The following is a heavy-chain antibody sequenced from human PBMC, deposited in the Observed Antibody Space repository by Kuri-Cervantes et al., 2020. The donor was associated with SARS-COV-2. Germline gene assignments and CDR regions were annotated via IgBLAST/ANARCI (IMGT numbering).Heavy chain of an antibody. V-gene: IGHV3-48*02. CDR1: GFTFSSYS. J-gene: IGHJ6*02. Sequence: GESLKISCLASGFTFSSYSMNWVRQAPGKGLEWVSYISTSSSTIYYADSVKGRFTISRDNAKNSLYLQMNSLRDENTAVYYCARGCYDSPIFYYYGMDVWGQGTTVTVSS. D-gene: IGHD5-12*01. CDR2: ISTSSSTI. CDR3: ARGCYDSPIFYYYGMDV.